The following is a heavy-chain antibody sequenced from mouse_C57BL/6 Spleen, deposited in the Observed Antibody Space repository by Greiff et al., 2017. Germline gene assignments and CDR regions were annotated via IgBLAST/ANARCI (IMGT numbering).Heavy chain of an antibody. Sequence: QVQLQQPGAELVRPGTSVKLSCKASGYTFTSYWMHWVKQRPGQGLEWIGVIDPSDSYTNYNQKFKGKATLTVDTSSSTAYMQLSSLTSEDSAVYYCARSGDYYWYIDVWGTGTTVTGSS. V-gene: IGHV1-59*01. CDR2: IDPSDSYT. J-gene: IGHJ1*03. CDR1: GYTFTSYW. CDR3: ARSGDYYWYIDV. D-gene: IGHD2-4*01.